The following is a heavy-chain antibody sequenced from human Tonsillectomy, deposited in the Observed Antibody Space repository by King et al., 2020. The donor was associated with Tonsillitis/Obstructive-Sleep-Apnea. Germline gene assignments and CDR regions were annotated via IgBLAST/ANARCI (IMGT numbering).Heavy chain of an antibody. J-gene: IGHJ4*02. CDR1: GFTFSSYA. V-gene: IGHV3-23*04. CDR3: AKDGSAIAVAGTEYYFDY. Sequence: VQLVESGGGLVQPGGSLRLSCAASGFTFSSYAMSWVRQAPGKGLEWVSAISGSGGSTYYADFVKGRFTISRDNSKNTLYLQMNSLRAEDTAVYYCAKDGSAIAVAGTEYYFDYWGQGTLVTVSS. CDR2: ISGSGGST. D-gene: IGHD6-19*01.